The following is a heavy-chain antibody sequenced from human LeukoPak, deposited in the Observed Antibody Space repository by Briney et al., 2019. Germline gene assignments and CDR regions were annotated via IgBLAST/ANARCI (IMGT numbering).Heavy chain of an antibody. CDR3: ASSDSGSPRD. Sequence: GASVKVSCKASGGTFSSYAISWVRQAPGQGLEWMGGIIPIFGTANYAQKFRGRVTITADESTSTAYMELSSLRSEDTAVYYCASSDSGSPRDWGQGTLVTVSS. J-gene: IGHJ4*02. V-gene: IGHV1-69*01. CDR1: GGTFSSYA. D-gene: IGHD1-26*01. CDR2: IIPIFGTA.